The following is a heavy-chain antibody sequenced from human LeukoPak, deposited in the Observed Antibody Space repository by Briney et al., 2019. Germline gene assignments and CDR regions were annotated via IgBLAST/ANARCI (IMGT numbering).Heavy chain of an antibody. CDR1: GFTFGDYA. D-gene: IGHD3-22*01. V-gene: IGHV3-49*04. CDR2: IRSKAYGETT. CDR3: TSFYDSSGYFNPVDY. Sequence: GGSLRLSCTASGFTFGDYAMSWVRQAPGKGLEWVGFIRSKAYGETTEYAASVKGRFTISRDDSKSIVYLQMNSLKTEDTAVFYCTSFYDSSGYFNPVDYWGQGTLVTVSS. J-gene: IGHJ4*02.